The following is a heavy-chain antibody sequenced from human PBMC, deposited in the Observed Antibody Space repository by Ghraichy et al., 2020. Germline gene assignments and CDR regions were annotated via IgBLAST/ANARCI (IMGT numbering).Heavy chain of an antibody. V-gene: IGHV1-18*04. CDR3: ARAVVVVATPGWFDP. Sequence: ASVKVSCKASGYTFISYGIIWVRQAPGQGLEWMGWISAYNGKTNYAQKLQGRVTMTTDTSTSTAYMELRSLRSDDTAVYYCARAVVVVATPGWFDPWGQGTLVTVSS. CDR2: ISAYNGKT. D-gene: IGHD2-15*01. CDR1: GYTFISYG. J-gene: IGHJ5*02.